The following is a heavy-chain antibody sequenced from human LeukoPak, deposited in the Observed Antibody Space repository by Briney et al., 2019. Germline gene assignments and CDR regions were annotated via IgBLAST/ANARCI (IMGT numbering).Heavy chain of an antibody. V-gene: IGHV1-46*01. CDR1: GYTFTSYN. CDR2: INPSGGST. J-gene: IGHJ4*02. Sequence: ASVKVSCKASGYTFTSYNMHWVRQAPGQGLEWMGIINPSGGSTSYAQKFQGRITMTRDTSTRTVYMELSSLTSEGTAVYYCARTVGADLYYCDNWGQGTLVTVSS. CDR3: ARTVGADLYYCDN. D-gene: IGHD1-26*01.